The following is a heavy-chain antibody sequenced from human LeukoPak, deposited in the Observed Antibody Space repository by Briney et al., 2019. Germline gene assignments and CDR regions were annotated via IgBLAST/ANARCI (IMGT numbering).Heavy chain of an antibody. Sequence: PSETLSLTCTVSGDSVSSSSHYWGWIRQPPGKGLERIGTIYYSGSTYYNPSLKSRVTISVDTSKNQFSLKLSSVTAADTAVYYCARESVSGVDWAWGQGTLVTVSS. J-gene: IGHJ4*02. V-gene: IGHV4-39*07. D-gene: IGHD3-3*01. CDR2: IYYSGST. CDR3: ARESVSGVDWA. CDR1: GDSVSSSSHY.